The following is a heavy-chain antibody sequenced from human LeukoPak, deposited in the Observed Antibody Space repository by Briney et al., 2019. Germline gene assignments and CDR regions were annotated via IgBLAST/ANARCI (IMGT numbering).Heavy chain of an antibody. CDR1: GFTFDYYG. CDR2: ISGTGGTT. Sequence: GGSLRLSCAASGFTFDYYGMSWVRQAPGKGLEWVSTISGTGGTTYYADSVKGRFTISRDNSKSSLYLQLNSLRAEDTATYYCAKGQPPYCTSDTCHRFDWFDPWGQGTLVTVSS. CDR3: AKGQPPYCTSDTCHRFDWFDP. V-gene: IGHV3-23*01. D-gene: IGHD2-8*02. J-gene: IGHJ5*02.